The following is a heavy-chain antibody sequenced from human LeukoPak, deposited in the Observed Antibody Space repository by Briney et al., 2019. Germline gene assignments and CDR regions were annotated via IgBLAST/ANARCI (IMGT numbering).Heavy chain of an antibody. J-gene: IGHJ4*02. V-gene: IGHV3-21*01. CDR1: GFTFSSYA. CDR3: ARDLSPTYSSSWYGFDY. Sequence: GGSLRLSCAASGFTFSSYAMSWVRQAPGKGLEWVSSISSSSSYIYYADSVKGRFTISRDNAKNSLYLQMNSLRAEDTAVYYCARDLSPTYSSSWYGFDYWGQGTLVTVSS. CDR2: ISSSSSYI. D-gene: IGHD6-13*01.